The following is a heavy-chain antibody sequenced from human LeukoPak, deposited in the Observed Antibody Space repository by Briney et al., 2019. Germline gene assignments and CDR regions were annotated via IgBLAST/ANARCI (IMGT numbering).Heavy chain of an antibody. CDR3: ARGKNTAMVNDAFDI. J-gene: IGHJ3*02. Sequence: SVKVSCKASGGTFSSYAISWVRQAPGQGLEWMGGIIPIFGTANYAQKFQGRVTITADESTSTAYMELSSLRSEDTAVYYCARGKNTAMVNDAFDIWGQGTMVTVSS. V-gene: IGHV1-69*01. D-gene: IGHD5-18*01. CDR1: GGTFSSYA. CDR2: IIPIFGTA.